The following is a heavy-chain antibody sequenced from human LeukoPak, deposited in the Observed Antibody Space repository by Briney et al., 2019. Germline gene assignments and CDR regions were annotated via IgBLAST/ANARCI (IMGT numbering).Heavy chain of an antibody. V-gene: IGHV3-23*01. D-gene: IGHD3-9*01. Sequence: GGSLRLSCAGSGFIFRNYAMSWVRQAPGMGLEWVSAISGSGVGTNYADSVKGRFTISRDDSKNTLYLQMNSLRAEDTAVYYCAKNGRDDHDKYFFDFWGQGTQVTVSS. J-gene: IGHJ4*02. CDR2: ISGSGVGT. CDR3: AKNGRDDHDKYFFDF. CDR1: GFIFRNYA.